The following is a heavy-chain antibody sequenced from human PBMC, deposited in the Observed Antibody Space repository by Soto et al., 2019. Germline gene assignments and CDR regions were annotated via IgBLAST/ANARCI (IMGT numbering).Heavy chain of an antibody. J-gene: IGHJ3*02. CDR3: ARDPSGWLQPHAFDI. D-gene: IGHD5-12*01. CDR1: GYTFTGYY. Sequence: GASVKVSCKASGYTFTGYYMHWVRQAPGQGLEWMGWINPNSGGTNYAQKFQGRVTMTRDTSISTAYMELSRLRSDDTAVYYCARDPSGWLQPHAFDIWGQGTMVTVSS. CDR2: INPNSGGT. V-gene: IGHV1-2*02.